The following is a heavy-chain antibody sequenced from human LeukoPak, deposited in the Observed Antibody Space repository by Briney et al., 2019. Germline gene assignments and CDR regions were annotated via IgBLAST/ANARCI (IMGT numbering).Heavy chain of an antibody. CDR3: ARGPPQSIVVPAAILPNKCWYFDL. D-gene: IGHD2-2*01. CDR2: IIPNYSAG. Sequence: SMKVSCKASGGTFSSYAISWVRQAPGQGLEWMGGIIPNYSAGNYAQKFQGRVTITADESTSTAYMELSSLRSEDTAVYYCARGPPQSIVVPAAILPNKCWYFDLWGRGTLVSVST. J-gene: IGHJ2*01. CDR1: GGTFSSYA. V-gene: IGHV1-69*13.